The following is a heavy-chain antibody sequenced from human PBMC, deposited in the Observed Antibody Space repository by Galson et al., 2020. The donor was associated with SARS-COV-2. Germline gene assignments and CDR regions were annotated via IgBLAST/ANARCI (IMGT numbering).Heavy chain of an antibody. V-gene: IGHV1-18*01. CDR3: ARVGGVDWFDP. J-gene: IGHJ5*02. D-gene: IGHD1-26*01. Sequence: ASVKVSCKASGYTFNRHCISWVRQAPGQGLEWMGWISAYNGNTNYAQKVQGRVTMTTDTSTSTAYMELRSLRSDDTAVYYCARVGGVDWFDPWGQGTLVTVSS. CDR1: GYTFNRHC. CDR2: ISAYNGNT.